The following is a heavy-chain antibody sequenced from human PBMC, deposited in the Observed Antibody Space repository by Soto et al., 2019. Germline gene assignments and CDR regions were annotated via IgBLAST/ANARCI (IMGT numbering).Heavy chain of an antibody. CDR1: GYTFTSYG. CDR3: ARSTYYDFWGGLNYGMDV. J-gene: IGHJ6*02. Sequence: ASVKVSCKASGYTFTSYGISWVRQAPGQGLEWMGWISAYNGNTNYAQKLQGRVTMTTDKSTSTAYMELRSLRSDDTAVYYCARSTYYDFWGGLNYGMDVWGQGTTVTVSS. CDR2: ISAYNGNT. D-gene: IGHD3-3*01. V-gene: IGHV1-18*01.